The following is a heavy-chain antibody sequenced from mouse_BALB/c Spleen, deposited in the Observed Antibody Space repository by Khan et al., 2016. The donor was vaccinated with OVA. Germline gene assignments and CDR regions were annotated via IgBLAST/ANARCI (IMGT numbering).Heavy chain of an antibody. D-gene: IGHD1-1*01. Sequence: EVQLQESGPGLVKPSQSLSLTCSVTGYSFTSGYYWNWIRQFPGNKLEWMGYISYDGSNNYNPSLKNRISITRDTSKNQFFLKLNSVTTEDTATYYCARDYYGSSYYCDYWGQGTTLTVSS. CDR1: GYSFTSGYY. V-gene: IGHV3-6*02. CDR3: ARDYYGSSYYCDY. CDR2: ISYDGSN. J-gene: IGHJ2*01.